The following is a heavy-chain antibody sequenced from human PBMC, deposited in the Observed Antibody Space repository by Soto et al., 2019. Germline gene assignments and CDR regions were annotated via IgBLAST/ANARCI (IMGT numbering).Heavy chain of an antibody. D-gene: IGHD3-10*01. V-gene: IGHV6-1*01. Sequence: SQTLSISCAISGDSVSSNSAAWNWIRQSPSRGLEWLGGTYYRSKWYNDYAVSVKSRITINPDTSKNQFSLQLNSVTPEDTAVYYCARDFGFGEFPIFDYWGQGTLVTVSS. J-gene: IGHJ4*02. CDR2: TYYRSKWYN. CDR1: GDSVSSNSAA. CDR3: ARDFGFGEFPIFDY.